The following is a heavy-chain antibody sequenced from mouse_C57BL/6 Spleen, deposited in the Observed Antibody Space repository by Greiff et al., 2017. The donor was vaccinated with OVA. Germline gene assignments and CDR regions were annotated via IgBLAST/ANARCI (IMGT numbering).Heavy chain of an antibody. D-gene: IGHD3-1*01. CDR2: IDPTSGGT. CDR3: ARSVPRSGGAMDY. CDR1: GYTFTSYW. Sequence: QVQLQQPGAELVKPGASVKLSCKASGYTFTSYWMHWVKQRPGRGLAWFGRIDPTSGGTKYNEKFKRKDTLTVELPPSTAYMQLSSLTAEDSAVYYCARSVPRSGGAMDYWGQGTSVTVSS. J-gene: IGHJ4*01. V-gene: IGHV1-72*01.